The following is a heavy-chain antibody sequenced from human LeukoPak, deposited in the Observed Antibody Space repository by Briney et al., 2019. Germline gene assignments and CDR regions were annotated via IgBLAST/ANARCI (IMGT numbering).Heavy chain of an antibody. V-gene: IGHV4-59*01. CDR1: GGSISSYY. J-gene: IGHJ4*02. CDR3: ARHIAARQGPFDY. CDR2: IYYSGST. Sequence: PSETLSLTCTVSGGSISSYYWNWIRQPPGKGLEWIGYIYYSGSTNYNPSLKSRVTISVDTSKNQFSLKLSSVTAADTAVYYCARHIAARQGPFDYWGQGTLVTVSS. D-gene: IGHD6-6*01.